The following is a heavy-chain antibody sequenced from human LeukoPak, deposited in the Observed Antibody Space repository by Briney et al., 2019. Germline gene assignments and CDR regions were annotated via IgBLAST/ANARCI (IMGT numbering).Heavy chain of an antibody. CDR3: ARTTYYYDSSGYGWSDP. D-gene: IGHD3-22*01. J-gene: IGHJ5*02. CDR1: GFIFSNYW. Sequence: PGGSLRLSCAASGFIFSNYWMAWVRQAPGKGLEWVANIKPDGSEHYYVDSVKGRFTISRDNAKNSLDLQMNSLRAEDTAVYYCARTTYYYDSSGYGWSDPWGQGTLVTVSS. CDR2: IKPDGSEH. V-gene: IGHV3-7*03.